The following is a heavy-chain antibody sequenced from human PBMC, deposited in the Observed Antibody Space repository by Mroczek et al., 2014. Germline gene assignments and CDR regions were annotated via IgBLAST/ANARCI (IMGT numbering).Heavy chain of an antibody. CDR2: INPSGGST. CDR1: GYTFTSYY. J-gene: IGHJ4*02. CDR3: ARAALPRGYSYGSLDY. V-gene: IGHV1-46*03. Sequence: QVQLVESGAEVKKPGASVKVSCKASGYTFTSYYMHWVRQAPGQGLEWMGIINPSGGSTSYAQKFQGRVTMTRDTSTSTVYMELSSLRSEDTAVYYCARAALPRGYSYGSLDYWGQGTLVTVSS. D-gene: IGHD5-18*01.